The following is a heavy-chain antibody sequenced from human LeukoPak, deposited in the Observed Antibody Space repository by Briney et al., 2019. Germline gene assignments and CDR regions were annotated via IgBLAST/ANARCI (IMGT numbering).Heavy chain of an antibody. D-gene: IGHD2-15*01. CDR2: ISGSGGST. V-gene: IGHV3-23*01. CDR1: GFTFSSYA. J-gene: IGHJ4*02. Sequence: GGSLRLSCAASGFTFSSYAMSWVRQAPGKGLEWASAISGSGGSTYYADSVKGRFTISRDNSKNTLYLQMNSLRAEDTAVYYCAKSQDVVVVAARYWGQGTLVTVSS. CDR3: AKSQDVVVVAARY.